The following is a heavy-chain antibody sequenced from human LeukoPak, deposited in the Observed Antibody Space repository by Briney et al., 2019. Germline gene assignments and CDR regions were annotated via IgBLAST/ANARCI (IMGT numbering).Heavy chain of an antibody. D-gene: IGHD6-6*01. J-gene: IGHJ6*03. CDR2: ISYDGSNK. CDR1: GFTFSSYA. V-gene: IGHV3-30*04. CDR3: ARQGSSSPDSYYYYYYMDV. Sequence: GRSLRLSCAASGFTFSSYAMHWVRQAPGKGLEWVAVISYDGSNKYYADSVKGRFTISRDNSKNTLYLQMNSLRAEDTAVYYCARQGSSSPDSYYYYYYMDVWGKGTTVTVSS.